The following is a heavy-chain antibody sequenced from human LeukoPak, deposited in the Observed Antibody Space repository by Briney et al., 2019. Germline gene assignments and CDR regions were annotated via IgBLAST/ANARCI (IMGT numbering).Heavy chain of an antibody. CDR2: IIPILGIA. CDR3: ASGGDIVVVPAAWSWFDP. CDR1: GGTFSSYT. D-gene: IGHD2-2*01. J-gene: IGHJ5*02. V-gene: IGHV1-69*02. Sequence: SVKVSCKASGGTFSSYTISWVRQAPGQGLEWMGRIIPILGIANYAQEFQGRVTITADKSTSTAYMELSSLRSEDTAVYYCASGGDIVVVPAAWSWFDPWGQGTLVTVSS.